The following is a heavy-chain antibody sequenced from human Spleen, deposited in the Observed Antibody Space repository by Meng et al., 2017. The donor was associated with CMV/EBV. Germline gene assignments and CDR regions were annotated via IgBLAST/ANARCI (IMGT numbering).Heavy chain of an antibody. CDR3: ARDIATRPHYYYYAMDV. D-gene: IGHD6-6*01. CDR2: IYSGGST. V-gene: IGHV3-66*02. Sequence: GGSLKISCAASGFTVSTSYMNWVRQAPGKGLEWVSVIYSGGSTHYADSVQGRFTISRDNSKNTLSLQMNSLRDEDTAVYYCARDIATRPHYYYYAMDVWGQGTTVTVSS. CDR1: GFTVSTSY. J-gene: IGHJ6*02.